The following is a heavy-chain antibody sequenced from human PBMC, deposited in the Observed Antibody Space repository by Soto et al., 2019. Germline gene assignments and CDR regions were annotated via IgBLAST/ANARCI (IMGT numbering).Heavy chain of an antibody. CDR2: IHSDGSSA. J-gene: IGHJ4*02. Sequence: EVQLVESGGDLVQPGGSLRLSCAASGFTFSSYWMHWVRQAPGEGLVWVSRIHSDGSSANYADSVKGRFTISRDNAQNTLYLQMNSLRAEDTAVYHGARGGRGSYYLDYWGQGTLVTVSS. CDR1: GFTFSSYW. D-gene: IGHD3-10*01. CDR3: ARGGRGSYYLDY. V-gene: IGHV3-74*01.